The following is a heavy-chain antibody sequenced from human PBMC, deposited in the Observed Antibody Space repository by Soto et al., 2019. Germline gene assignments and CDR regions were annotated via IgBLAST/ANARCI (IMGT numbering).Heavy chain of an antibody. CDR3: VKDTSSSPYYMDV. CDR1: GFPFSNFA. D-gene: IGHD2-2*01. J-gene: IGHJ6*03. CDR2: ITGSTGST. Sequence: SLSLSCAASGFPFSNFAMGWVRHAPGKGLEWVSEITGSTGSTYYADSVRGRFFISRDNSKNTLHLQMNSLRVEDTAVYYCVKDTSSSPYYMDVWGKGTTVTVSS. V-gene: IGHV3-23*01.